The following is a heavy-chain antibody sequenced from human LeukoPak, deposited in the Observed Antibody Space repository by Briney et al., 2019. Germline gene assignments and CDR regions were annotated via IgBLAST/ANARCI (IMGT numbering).Heavy chain of an antibody. CDR1: GGAFSGYY. J-gene: IGHJ4*02. V-gene: IGHV4-34*01. D-gene: IGHD6-6*01. Sequence: KPSETLSLTCAVYGGAFSGYYWSRIRQPPGKGLEWIGEIKHSGSTNYNPSLKSRVTISVDTSKNQFSLKLSSVTAADTAVYYCARGEQLVAVFDYWGQGTLVTVSS. CDR3: ARGEQLVAVFDY. CDR2: IKHSGST.